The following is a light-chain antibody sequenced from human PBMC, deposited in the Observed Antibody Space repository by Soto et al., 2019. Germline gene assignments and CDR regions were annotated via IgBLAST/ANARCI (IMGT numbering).Light chain of an antibody. CDR2: GAS. J-gene: IGKJ2*01. V-gene: IGKV3-20*01. CDR3: QQYGSSAYS. CDR1: QSISSSY. Sequence: IVLTQSPGTLSLSTGERATLSCRASQSISSSYLAWYQQRPGQAPRLLIYGASSRATGIPDRFIGSGSGTDFTLTVSRLEPEDFAVYYCQQYGSSAYSFGQGTNLEIK.